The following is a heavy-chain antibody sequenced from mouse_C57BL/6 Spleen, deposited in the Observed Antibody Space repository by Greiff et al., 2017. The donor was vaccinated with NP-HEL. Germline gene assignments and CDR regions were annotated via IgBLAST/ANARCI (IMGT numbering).Heavy chain of an antibody. D-gene: IGHD1-1*01. CDR2: IDPEDGET. Sequence: VQLKQSGAELVKPGASVKLSCTASGFNIKDYYMHWVKQRTEQGLEWIGRIDPEDGETKYAPKFQGKATITADTSSNTAYLQLSSLTSEDTAVYYCAREIRTTVVEFTDMDYWGQGTSVTVSS. J-gene: IGHJ4*01. CDR3: AREIRTTVVEFTDMDY. V-gene: IGHV14-2*01. CDR1: GFNIKDYY.